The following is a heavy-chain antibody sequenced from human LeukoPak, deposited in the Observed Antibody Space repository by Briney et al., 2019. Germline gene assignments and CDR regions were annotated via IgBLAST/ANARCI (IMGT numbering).Heavy chain of an antibody. CDR1: GYTFTGYY. J-gene: IGHJ4*02. CDR3: ARELRHITMLRGVISNFDY. D-gene: IGHD3-10*01. V-gene: IGHV1-2*02. Sequence: ASVKVSCKASGYTFTGYYMHWVRQAPGQGLEWMGWINPNSGGTNYAQKFQGRVTMTRDTSISTAYMELRSLRSDDTAVYYCARELRHITMLRGVISNFDYWGQGTLVTVSS. CDR2: INPNSGGT.